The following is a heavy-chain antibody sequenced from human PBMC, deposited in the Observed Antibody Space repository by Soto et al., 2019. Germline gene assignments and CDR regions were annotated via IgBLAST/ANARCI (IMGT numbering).Heavy chain of an antibody. D-gene: IGHD3-3*01. J-gene: IGHJ4*02. Sequence: PGGSLRLSCAAAGFTFSCYSMHSVRQAPGKGLEWVAVISYDGSNKYYTDSVKGRFTISRDNFKNTLYLQMNSLRAEDTAVYYCAKDRFGRSGPFDDWGQGTLVTVSS. V-gene: IGHV3-30*18. CDR1: GFTFSCYS. CDR2: ISYDGSNK. CDR3: AKDRFGRSGPFDD.